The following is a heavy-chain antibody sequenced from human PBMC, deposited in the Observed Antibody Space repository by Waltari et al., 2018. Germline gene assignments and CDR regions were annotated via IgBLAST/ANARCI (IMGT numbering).Heavy chain of an antibody. V-gene: IGHV4-4*02. D-gene: IGHD2-15*01. Sequence: QLQLQESGPGLVKPSGTLSLTCVVSGGPMSGNSWWSWVRQSPDKGLEWVGQVHRSGRTNYNPSFASRAIVSLDTSMNQFSLRILSATAADTAVYYCARDLGRGLFLDSWGQGTLVTVSP. CDR1: GGPMSGNSW. CDR3: ARDLGRGLFLDS. J-gene: IGHJ4*02. CDR2: VHRSGRT.